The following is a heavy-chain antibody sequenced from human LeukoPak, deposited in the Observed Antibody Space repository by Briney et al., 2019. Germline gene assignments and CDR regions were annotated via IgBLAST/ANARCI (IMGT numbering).Heavy chain of an antibody. CDR3: AKIEGKYQLANIPDS. Sequence: GGSLRLSCVASGFTFSYFGMHWVRQAPGKGLEWVAFIRYDGSNEHYAESVKGRFTISRDNSKSTLYLQMNSLRVEDTAAYYCAKIEGKYQLANIPDSWGQGTLVTVSS. J-gene: IGHJ4*02. D-gene: IGHD2-2*01. V-gene: IGHV3-30*02. CDR1: GFTFSYFG. CDR2: IRYDGSNE.